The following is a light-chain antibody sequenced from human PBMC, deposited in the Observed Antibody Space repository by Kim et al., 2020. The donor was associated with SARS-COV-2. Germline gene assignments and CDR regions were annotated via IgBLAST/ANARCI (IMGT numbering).Light chain of an antibody. CDR2: DAS. CDR3: QHRSNWPLT. CDR1: QSVSSY. V-gene: IGKV3-11*01. Sequence: LSPGERATLSCRASQSVSSYLAWYQQKPGQAPRLLIYDASTRATGIPARFSGSGSGTDFTLTISSLEPEDFAVYYCQHRSNWPLTFGGGTKVDIK. J-gene: IGKJ4*01.